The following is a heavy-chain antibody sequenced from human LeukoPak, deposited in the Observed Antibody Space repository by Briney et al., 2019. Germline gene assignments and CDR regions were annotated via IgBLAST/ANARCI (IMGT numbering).Heavy chain of an antibody. CDR1: GVSISSSGPY. CDR3: ARASPKGSSGWYGTKTNWFDP. CDR2: IYYSGST. D-gene: IGHD6-19*01. V-gene: IGHV4-39*07. J-gene: IGHJ5*02. Sequence: PSETLSLTCSVSGVSISSSGPYWGWIRQPPGKGLEWIGSIYYSGSTNYNPSLKSRVTISVDTSKNQFSLKLSSVTAADTAVYYCARASPKGSSGWYGTKTNWFDPWGQGTLVTVSS.